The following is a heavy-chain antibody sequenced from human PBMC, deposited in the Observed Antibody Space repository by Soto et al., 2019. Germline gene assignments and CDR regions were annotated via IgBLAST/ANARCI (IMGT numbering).Heavy chain of an antibody. Sequence: SETLSLTCTVSGGSISSGGYYWSWVRQHPGKGLEWIGYIYYSGSTYYNPSLKSRVAISVDTSKNQFSLKLSSVTAADTAVYYCARVRGYSYGLDYWGQGTLVTVSS. D-gene: IGHD5-18*01. CDR3: ARVRGYSYGLDY. CDR2: IYYSGST. V-gene: IGHV4-31*03. CDR1: GGSISSGGYY. J-gene: IGHJ4*02.